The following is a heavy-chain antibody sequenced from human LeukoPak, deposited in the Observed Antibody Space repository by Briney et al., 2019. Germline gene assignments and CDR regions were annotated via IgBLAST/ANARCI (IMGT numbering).Heavy chain of an antibody. D-gene: IGHD1-7*01. J-gene: IGHJ6*04. Sequence: PGGSLRLSCAASGFTFSSYEMNWVRQAPGKGLEWVSYISSSGSTIYYADSVKGRFTISRDNAKNTLYLQMNSLRAEDTAVYYCASDSGPRTTYPLDVWGKGTTVTISS. CDR1: GFTFSSYE. CDR3: ASDSGPRTTYPLDV. V-gene: IGHV3-48*03. CDR2: ISSSGSTI.